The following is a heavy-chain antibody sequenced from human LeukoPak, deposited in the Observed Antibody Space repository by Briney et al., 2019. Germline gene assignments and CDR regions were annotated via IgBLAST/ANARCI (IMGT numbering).Heavy chain of an antibody. J-gene: IGHJ4*02. CDR2: IYYSGST. Sequence: SETLSLTCTVSGGSISSYFWSWIWQPPGKGLEWIGYIYYSGSTNYNPSLKSRVTISVDTSKNQFSLKLTSVTAADTAVYYCARNHYGHPLDYWGQGTLVTVSS. V-gene: IGHV4-59*01. CDR3: ARNHYGHPLDY. CDR1: GGSISSYF. D-gene: IGHD4-17*01.